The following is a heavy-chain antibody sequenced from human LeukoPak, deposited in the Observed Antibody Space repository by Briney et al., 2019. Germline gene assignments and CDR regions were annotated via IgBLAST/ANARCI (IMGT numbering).Heavy chain of an antibody. Sequence: SETLSLTCTVSGGSISSSSYYWGWIRQPPGKGLEWIGSIYYSGSTYYNPSPKSRVTISVDTSKNQFSLKLSSVIAADTAVYYCARASPAYDSSGIDYWGQGTLVTVSS. CDR1: GGSISSSSYY. J-gene: IGHJ4*02. V-gene: IGHV4-39*07. CDR2: IYYSGST. D-gene: IGHD3-22*01. CDR3: ARASPAYDSSGIDY.